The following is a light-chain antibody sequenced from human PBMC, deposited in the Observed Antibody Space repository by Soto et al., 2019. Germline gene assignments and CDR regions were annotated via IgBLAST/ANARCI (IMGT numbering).Light chain of an antibody. Sequence: DIQLTQSPSSLSASVGDRVTITCLASQGIRNWLAWYQQTPGKAPELLIFAASSMQSGVPSRFSGRGSGTEFTLTIDSLQPEDFATYYCQQTDSFPLSFGGGTKVDIK. V-gene: IGKV1-12*01. CDR3: QQTDSFPLS. CDR1: QGIRNW. J-gene: IGKJ4*01. CDR2: AAS.